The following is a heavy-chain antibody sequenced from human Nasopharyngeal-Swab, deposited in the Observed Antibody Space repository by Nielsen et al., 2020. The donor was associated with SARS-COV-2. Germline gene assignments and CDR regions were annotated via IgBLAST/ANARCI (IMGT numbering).Heavy chain of an antibody. CDR2: IGTAGDT. CDR3: ARVSYYCSGSYYPPLYWYFDL. D-gene: IGHD3-10*01. V-gene: IGHV3-13*01. J-gene: IGHJ2*01. CDR1: GFTFSSYD. Sequence: GGSLRLSCAASGFTFSSYDMHLVRQATGKGLEWVSAIGTAGDTYYPGSVKGRFTISRENAKNSLYLQMNSLRAGDTAVYYCARVSYYCSGSYYPPLYWYFDLWGRGTLVTVSS.